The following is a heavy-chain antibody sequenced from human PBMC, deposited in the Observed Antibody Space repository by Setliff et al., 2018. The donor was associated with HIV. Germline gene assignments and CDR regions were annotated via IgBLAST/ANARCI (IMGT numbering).Heavy chain of an antibody. V-gene: IGHV1-46*01. CDR3: AKEGGSHCTKGVCFPTNWLDS. CDR1: GDTSTIHY. D-gene: IGHD2-8*01. CDR2: MNKAGVGT. J-gene: IGHJ5*01. Sequence: ASVKVSCKASGDTSTIHYIHWVRQAPGQGLEWMGIMNKAGVGTTYAKKFQGRVTVTRDSSTSTVYMDLISLRSEDMAVYYCAKEGGSHCTKGVCFPTNWLDSWGQGTLVTVSS.